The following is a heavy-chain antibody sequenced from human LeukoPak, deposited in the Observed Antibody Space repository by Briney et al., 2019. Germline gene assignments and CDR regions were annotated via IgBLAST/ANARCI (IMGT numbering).Heavy chain of an antibody. CDR3: ARRNNSSPYFRH. D-gene: IGHD6-6*01. CDR2: INSGGTYT. Sequence: PGGSLRLSCAASGFTFSSYLMHWVRQAPGKGLVWVSGINSGGTYTTYADSVKGRFTISRDNAKNTLYLQMNSLRAEDTAVYYCARRNNSSPYFRHWGQGTLVTVSS. V-gene: IGHV3-74*01. CDR1: GFTFSSYL. J-gene: IGHJ1*01.